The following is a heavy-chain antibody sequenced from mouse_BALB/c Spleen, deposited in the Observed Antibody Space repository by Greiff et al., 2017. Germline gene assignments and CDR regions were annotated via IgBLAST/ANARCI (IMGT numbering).Heavy chain of an antibody. CDR2: IRSKSNNYAT. J-gene: IGHJ3*01. D-gene: IGHD2-4*01. Sequence: GGGLVQPKGSLKLSCAASGFTFNTYAMNWVRQAPGKGLEWVARIRSKSNNYATYYADSVKDRFTISRDDSQSMLYLQMNNLKTEDTAMYHCVRPLYDYDGAWFAYWGQGTLVTVSA. CDR3: VRPLYDYDGAWFAY. CDR1: GFTFNTYA. V-gene: IGHV10-1*02.